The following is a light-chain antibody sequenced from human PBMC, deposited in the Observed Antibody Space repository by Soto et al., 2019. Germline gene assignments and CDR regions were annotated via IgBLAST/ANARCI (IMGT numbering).Light chain of an antibody. CDR3: QQYGSSPKT. Sequence: IVLTQSPATLSLSPGERPTLSCRARQSVSSYLAWYQQKPGQAPRLLIYGASRRATGIPDRFSGSGSGTDFTLTISRLEPEDFAVYYCQQYGSSPKTFGQGTKVDVK. J-gene: IGKJ1*01. CDR1: QSVSSY. CDR2: GAS. V-gene: IGKV3-20*01.